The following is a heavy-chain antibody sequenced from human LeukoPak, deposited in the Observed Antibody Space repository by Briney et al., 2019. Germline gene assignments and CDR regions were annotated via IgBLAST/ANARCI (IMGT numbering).Heavy chain of an antibody. CDR3: ARDPYNTAVANTNGWFDP. CDR1: GFTFSSYA. CDR2: ISGSGADT. V-gene: IGHV3-23*01. J-gene: IGHJ5*02. Sequence: GGSLRLSCAASGFTFSSYAMSWVRRAPGKGLELVSSISGSGADTYYTQSVKGRFSISRDNSKNTLILQMDSLRADDTALYFCARDPYNTAVANTNGWFDPWGQGTLVTVSS. D-gene: IGHD6-19*01.